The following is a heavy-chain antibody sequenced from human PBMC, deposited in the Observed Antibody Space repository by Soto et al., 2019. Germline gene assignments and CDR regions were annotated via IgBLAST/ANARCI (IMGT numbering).Heavy chain of an antibody. V-gene: IGHV4-39*01. CDR1: GGSISSSSYY. CDR2: IYYSGST. J-gene: IGHJ6*02. CDR3: ARHRTGTTYYYGMDV. D-gene: IGHD1-7*01. Sequence: NPSETLSLTCTVSGGSISSSSYYWGWIRQPPGKGLEWIGSIYYSGSTYYNPSLKSRVTISVDTSKNQFSLKLSSVTAADTAVYYCARHRTGTTYYYGMDVWGQGTTVTSP.